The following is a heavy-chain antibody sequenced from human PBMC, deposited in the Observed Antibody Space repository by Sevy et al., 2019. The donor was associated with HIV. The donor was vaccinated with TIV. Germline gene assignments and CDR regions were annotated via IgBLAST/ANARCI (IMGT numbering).Heavy chain of an antibody. CDR1: GYTFTSYG. CDR3: ARESGYGSSWYTGRYYFDY. Sequence: ASVKVSCKASGYTFTSYGISWVRQAPGQGLEWMGWISAYNGNTNYAQKLQGRVTMTTDTSTSTAYMELRSLRSDDTAVYYCARESGYGSSWYTGRYYFDYWGQGTLVTVSS. CDR2: ISAYNGNT. V-gene: IGHV1-18*01. J-gene: IGHJ4*02. D-gene: IGHD6-13*01.